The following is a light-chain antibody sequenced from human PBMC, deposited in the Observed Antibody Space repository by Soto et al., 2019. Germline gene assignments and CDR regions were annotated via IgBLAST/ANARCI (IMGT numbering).Light chain of an antibody. CDR2: AAS. V-gene: IGKV1-17*01. Sequence: DIQMTQSPSSLSASVGDRVTITCRASLGIRNDLGWYQQKPGKPPKRLIYAASSLQSGVPPRFSGCGSGSALTLTISSLQPYDFAAYYCLQHNSYPWTFGQGTKVEIK. J-gene: IGKJ1*01. CDR1: LGIRND. CDR3: LQHNSYPWT.